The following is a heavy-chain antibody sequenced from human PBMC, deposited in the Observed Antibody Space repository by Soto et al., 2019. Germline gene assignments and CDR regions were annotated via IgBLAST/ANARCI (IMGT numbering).Heavy chain of an antibody. CDR1: GFPFSSNW. J-gene: IGHJ5*02. V-gene: IGHV3-74*03. CDR3: AKIGIAAAGPPELTWFDP. Sequence: GGSLRLSCAAFGFPFSSNWMHWVRQTPGKGLVWVSGINRDGTAITYADSVKGRFTISRDDARNTLYLQMNNLRVEDTAVYYCAKIGIAAAGPPELTWFDPWGQGTLVTVSS. D-gene: IGHD6-13*01. CDR2: INRDGTAI.